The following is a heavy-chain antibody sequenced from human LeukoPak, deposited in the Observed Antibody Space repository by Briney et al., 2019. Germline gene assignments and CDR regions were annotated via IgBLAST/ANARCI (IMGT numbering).Heavy chain of an antibody. CDR3: ARAQILYYYDSSGYYEYRDYYYYGMDV. D-gene: IGHD3-22*01. Sequence: SVKVSCKASGGTFSRYAISWVRQAPGQGLEWMGGIIPIFGTANYAQKFQGRVTITADESTSTAYMELSSLRSEDTAVYYCARAQILYYYDSSGYYEYRDYYYYGMDVWGQGTTVTVSS. J-gene: IGHJ6*02. V-gene: IGHV1-69*13. CDR2: IIPIFGTA. CDR1: GGTFSRYA.